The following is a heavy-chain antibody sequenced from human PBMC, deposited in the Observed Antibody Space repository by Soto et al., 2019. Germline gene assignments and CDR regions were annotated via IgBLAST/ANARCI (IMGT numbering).Heavy chain of an antibody. V-gene: IGHV3-23*01. D-gene: IGHD1-7*01. CDR3: AKGGWGTVLEY. CDR1: GFTFSTYA. J-gene: IGHJ4*02. Sequence: EVQLLESGGALVQPGGSLRLSCAASGFTFSTYAIIWARQAPGKGLEWVSVISGSGDKTYYADSVKGRFTISRDNSKNTVFLQMNSLKVEDTAVYYWAKGGWGTVLEYRGQGTLVTVSS. CDR2: ISGSGDKT.